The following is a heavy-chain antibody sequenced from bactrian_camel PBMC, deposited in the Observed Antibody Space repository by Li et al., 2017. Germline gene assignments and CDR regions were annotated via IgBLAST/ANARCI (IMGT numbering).Heavy chain of an antibody. CDR1: GITYRDPC. D-gene: IGHD4*01. CDR2: MDGYGRTT. CDR3: AVRLNSGCPTRPWDFTH. Sequence: HVQLVESGGGSVQAEGSLNLSCAASGITYRDPCMGWLREAPGKEREVVASMDGYGRTTYAPSVKGRFTITKDNAKRTLSLQMNSLKPGDTGMYYCAVRLNSGCPTRPWDFTHWAQGTQVTVS. V-gene: IGHV3-2*01. J-gene: IGHJ4*01.